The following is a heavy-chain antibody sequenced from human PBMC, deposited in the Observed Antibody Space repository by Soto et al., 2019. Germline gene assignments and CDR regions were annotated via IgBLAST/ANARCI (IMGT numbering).Heavy chain of an antibody. V-gene: IGHV3-30*03. CDR3: ARWVGGSMFDNSGKYDS. CDR1: GVTFSSNG. J-gene: IGHJ5*01. Sequence: QVQLVEYGGGVVHTGRSLRLRCAASGVTFSSNGMHWVRQAPGKGLEWVVLIAYDGSKTYYGDSVRGRFTISRDNSENTLFLQMNSLRAEDTAVYYCARWVGGSMFDNSGKYDSWGQGTLVTVSS. D-gene: IGHD3-22*01. CDR2: IAYDGSKT.